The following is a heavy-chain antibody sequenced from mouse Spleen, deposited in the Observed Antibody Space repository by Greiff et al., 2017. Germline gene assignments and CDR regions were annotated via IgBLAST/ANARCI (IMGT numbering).Heavy chain of an antibody. Sequence: DVKLVESEGGLVQPGSSMKLSCTASGFTFSDYYMAWVRQVPEKGLEWVANINYDGSSTYYLDSLKSRFIISRDNAKNILYLQMSSLKSEDTATYYCARGDGGYAMDYWGQGTSVTVSS. V-gene: IGHV5-16*01. CDR3: ARGDGGYAMDY. J-gene: IGHJ4*01. CDR1: GFTFSDYY. CDR2: INYDGSST.